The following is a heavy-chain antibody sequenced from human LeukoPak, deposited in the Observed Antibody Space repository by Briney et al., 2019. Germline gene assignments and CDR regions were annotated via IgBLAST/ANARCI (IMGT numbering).Heavy chain of an antibody. Sequence: GASVKVSCKASGYTFTDYYMHWVRQAPGKGLEWMGRVDPEDGETIYAEKFQGRVTITADTSTDTAYMELNSLRSEDTAVYYCATVRTILGVVITPFGYGGRGTLVTVFS. V-gene: IGHV1-69-2*01. CDR2: VDPEDGET. CDR1: GYTFTDYY. CDR3: ATVRTILGVVITPFGY. J-gene: IGHJ4*02. D-gene: IGHD3-3*01.